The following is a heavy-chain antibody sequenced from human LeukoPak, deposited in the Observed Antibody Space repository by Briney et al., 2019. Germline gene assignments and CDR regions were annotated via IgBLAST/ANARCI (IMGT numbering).Heavy chain of an antibody. Sequence: PSETLSLTCAVYGGSFSGYYWSWIRQPPGKGLEWIGEINHSGSTNYNPSLKSRVTISVDTSKNQFSLKLSSVTAEDTAVYYCARDPRRQSRITNPDYWGQGTLVTVSS. V-gene: IGHV4-34*01. D-gene: IGHD3-10*01. CDR3: ARDPRRQSRITNPDY. CDR1: GGSFSGYY. CDR2: INHSGST. J-gene: IGHJ4*02.